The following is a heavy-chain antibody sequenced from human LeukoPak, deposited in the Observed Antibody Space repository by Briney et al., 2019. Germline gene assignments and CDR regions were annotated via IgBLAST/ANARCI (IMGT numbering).Heavy chain of an antibody. CDR2: INLSVGDT. J-gene: IGHJ6*02. V-gene: IGHV1-46*01. CDR1: GYSITSYY. CDR3: ARSEYSSSSRKGLGYYYYGMDV. D-gene: IGHD6-6*01. Sequence: ASVKVSCKASGYSITSYYMHWVRQAPGQGLEWMGLINLSVGDTTYTQKFQGRVTMTRDTSTSTVYMELSSLRSEDTAVYYCARSEYSSSSRKGLGYYYYGMDVWGQGTTVTVSS.